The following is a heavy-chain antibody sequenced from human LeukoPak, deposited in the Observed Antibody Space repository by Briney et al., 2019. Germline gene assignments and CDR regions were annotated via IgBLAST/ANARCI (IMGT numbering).Heavy chain of an antibody. J-gene: IGHJ4*02. CDR3: ARDHSGTQDY. Sequence: SLRISCKGSGYTFTNYWISWVRQAPGKGLEWVAVIWDDGSNEYYADSVKGRFTIFRDNRRNTLYLQMNSLRAEDTAVYSCARDHSGTQDYWGQGTLVTVSS. D-gene: IGHD1-1*01. V-gene: IGHV3-33*08. CDR1: GYTFTNYW. CDR2: IWDDGSNE.